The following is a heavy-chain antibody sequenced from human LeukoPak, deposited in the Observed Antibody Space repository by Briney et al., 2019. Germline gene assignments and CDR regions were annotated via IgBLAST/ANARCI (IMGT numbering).Heavy chain of an antibody. V-gene: IGHV4-59*08. D-gene: IGHD4-17*01. J-gene: IGHJ4*02. CDR1: GGSISGYY. CDR3: ARHYPNHYGDAFDY. Sequence: SETLSLTCTVSGGSISGYYWIRIRQPPGKGLEWIGYIYYSGSTTYNPSLKSRLTISVDTSKNQFSLKLSSVTAADTAVYYCARHYPNHYGDAFDYWGQGTLVTVSS. CDR2: IYYSGST.